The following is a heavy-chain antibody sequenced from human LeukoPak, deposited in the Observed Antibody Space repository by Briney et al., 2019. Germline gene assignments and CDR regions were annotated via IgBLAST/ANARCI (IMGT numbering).Heavy chain of an antibody. V-gene: IGHV1-2*04. Sequence: ASVKVSCKASGYTFTGYHVHWVRQAPGQGLEWMGWINPNSGGANYAQKFQGWVTMTRDTSISTAYMELSRLRSDDTAMYYCARGVLPAAMRGVGDAFDIWGQGTMVTVSS. CDR2: INPNSGGA. CDR1: GYTFTGYH. J-gene: IGHJ3*02. CDR3: ARGVLPAAMRGVGDAFDI. D-gene: IGHD2-2*01.